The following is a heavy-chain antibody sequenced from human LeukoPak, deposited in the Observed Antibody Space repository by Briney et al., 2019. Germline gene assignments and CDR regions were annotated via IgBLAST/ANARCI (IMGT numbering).Heavy chain of an antibody. CDR3: ARRGYSYGSRLRFDP. Sequence: SETLSLTCTVSGGSISSSSYYWGWIRQPPGKGLEWIGEINHSGSTNYNPSLKSRVTISVDTSKNQFSLKLSSVTAADTAVYYCARRGYSYGSRLRFDPWGQGTLVTVSS. CDR1: GGSISSSSYY. V-gene: IGHV4-39*07. J-gene: IGHJ5*02. CDR2: INHSGST. D-gene: IGHD5-18*01.